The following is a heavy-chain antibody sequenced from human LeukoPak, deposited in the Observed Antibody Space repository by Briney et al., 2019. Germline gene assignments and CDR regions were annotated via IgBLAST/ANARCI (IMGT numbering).Heavy chain of an antibody. J-gene: IGHJ1*01. CDR2: ISGSGGST. Sequence: PGGSLRLSCAASGFTFSSYAMSWVREAPGKGLEWVSAISGSGGSTYYADSVKGRFTISRDNSKNTLYLQMNSLRAEDTAVYYCAKWSGSSRGGSSAEYFQHWGQGTLVTVSS. V-gene: IGHV3-23*01. CDR1: GFTFSSYA. CDR3: AKWSGSSRGGSSAEYFQH. D-gene: IGHD6-13*01.